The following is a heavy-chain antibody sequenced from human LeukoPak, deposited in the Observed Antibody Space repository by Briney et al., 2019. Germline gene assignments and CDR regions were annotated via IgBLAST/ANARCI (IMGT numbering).Heavy chain of an antibody. V-gene: IGHV3-9*01. Sequence: GRSLRLSCAASGFTFDDYAMHWVRQAPGKGLEWVSGISWNSGSIGYADSVKGRFTISRDNAKNSLYLQMNSLRAEDTALYYCAKDAGTTPAYYYYYYMDVWGKGTTVTVSS. J-gene: IGHJ6*03. CDR1: GFTFDDYA. CDR3: AKDAGTTPAYYYYYYMDV. CDR2: ISWNSGSI. D-gene: IGHD1-1*01.